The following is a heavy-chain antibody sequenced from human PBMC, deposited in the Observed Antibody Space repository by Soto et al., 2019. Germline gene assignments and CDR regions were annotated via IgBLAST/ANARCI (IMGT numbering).Heavy chain of an antibody. V-gene: IGHV4-34*01. CDR1: GGSFSGYY. CDR3: ARVGPDSYAHPGWFET. CDR2: INHSVST. D-gene: IGHD5-18*01. Sequence: SETLSLTCAVYGGSFSGYYWSWIRQSPGKGLEWIGEINHSVSTNFNPSLKSRVTISVDTSKNHFSLKLSSMTAADTAVYYCARVGPDSYAHPGWFETWGQRPPVT. J-gene: IGHJ5*02.